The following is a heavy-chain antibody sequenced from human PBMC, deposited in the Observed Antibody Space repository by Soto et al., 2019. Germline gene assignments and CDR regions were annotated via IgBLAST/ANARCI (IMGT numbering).Heavy chain of an antibody. V-gene: IGHV1-69*01. CDR1: GGTFSSYA. CDR2: IIPIFGTA. D-gene: IGHD3-3*01. Sequence: QVQLVQSGAEVKKPGSSVKVSCKASGGTFSSYAISWERQAPGQGLEWMGGIIPIFGTANYAQKFQGRVTITADESTSTAYMELSSLRSEDTAVYYCARVPITIFGVVIDNWFDPWGQGTLVTVSS. CDR3: ARVPITIFGVVIDNWFDP. J-gene: IGHJ5*02.